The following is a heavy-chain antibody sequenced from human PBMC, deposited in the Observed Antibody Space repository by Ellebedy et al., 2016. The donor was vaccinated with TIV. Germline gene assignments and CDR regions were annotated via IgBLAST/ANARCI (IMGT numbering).Heavy chain of an antibody. CDR3: ARVTEWFGELLDY. J-gene: IGHJ4*02. V-gene: IGHV1-2*02. CDR1: GYTFTGYY. Sequence: AASVKVSCKASGYTFTGYYMHWVRQAPGQGLEWMGWINPNSGGTNYAQKFQGRVTMTRDTSISTAYMELSRLRSDDTAVYYCARVTEWFGELLDYWGQGTLVTVSS. CDR2: INPNSGGT. D-gene: IGHD3-10*01.